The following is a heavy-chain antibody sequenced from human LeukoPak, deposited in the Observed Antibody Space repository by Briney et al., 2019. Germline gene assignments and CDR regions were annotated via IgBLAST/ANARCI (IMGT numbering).Heavy chain of an antibody. V-gene: IGHV3-21*01. Sequence: KAGGSLRRSCAASGITFSRDSMNWVRQAPGKGLEWVSSISSSSSYIYYADSVKGRFTISRDNAKNSLYLQMNSLRAEDTAVYYCARVGIAARGDYFDYWGQGILVTVSS. CDR2: ISSSSSYI. CDR1: GITFSRDS. D-gene: IGHD6-6*01. CDR3: ARVGIAARGDYFDY. J-gene: IGHJ4*02.